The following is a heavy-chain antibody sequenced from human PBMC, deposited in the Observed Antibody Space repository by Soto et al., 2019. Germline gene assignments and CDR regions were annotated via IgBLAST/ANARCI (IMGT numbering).Heavy chain of an antibody. V-gene: IGHV3-23*01. CDR3: ARFPHPELRFLEWLGTDFDI. D-gene: IGHD3-3*01. J-gene: IGHJ3*02. CDR2: ISGSGGST. Sequence: GGSLRLSCAASGFTFSSYAMSWVRQAPGKGLEWVSAISGSGGSTYYADSVKGRFTISRDNSKNTRYLQMNSLRAKDKGVEYCARFPHPELRFLEWLGTDFDIWGQGTLVTVSS. CDR1: GFTFSSYA.